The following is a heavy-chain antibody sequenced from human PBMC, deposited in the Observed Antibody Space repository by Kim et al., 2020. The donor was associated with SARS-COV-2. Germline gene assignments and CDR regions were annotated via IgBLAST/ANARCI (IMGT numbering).Heavy chain of an antibody. CDR1: GFTFSAYA. D-gene: IGHD3-22*01. V-gene: IGHV3-23*01. Sequence: GGSLRLSCAASGFTFSAYAMSWVRQAPGKGLEWVSGISGSDGSTYYADSVKGRFIISRDNSKNTLHLQMNSLRAEDTAVYYFAKHFGSSGSEFQHWGQGT. J-gene: IGHJ1*01. CDR3: AKHFGSSGSEFQH. CDR2: ISGSDGST.